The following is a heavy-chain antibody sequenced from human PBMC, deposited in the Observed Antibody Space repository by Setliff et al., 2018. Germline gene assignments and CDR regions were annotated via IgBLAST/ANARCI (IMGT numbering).Heavy chain of an antibody. D-gene: IGHD2-15*01. J-gene: IGHJ5*02. CDR3: GRGFSRIEGWGNWFDP. Sequence: SETLSLTCTVSGGSVSNSGFFWGWLRQAPGKGLEWIGNIYDSGSSNYNASLKSRLIITRDTSKNQISLKLTSVTAADTAVYYCGRGFSRIEGWGNWFDPWGQGILVTVS. V-gene: IGHV4-39*01. CDR2: IYDSGSS. CDR1: GGSVSNSGFF.